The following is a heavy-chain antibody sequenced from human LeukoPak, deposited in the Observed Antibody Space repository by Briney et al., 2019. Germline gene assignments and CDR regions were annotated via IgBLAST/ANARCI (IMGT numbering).Heavy chain of an antibody. CDR3: ARDFGTMVRGVIGY. CDR2: INPNSGGT. CDR1: GYSFTAYY. V-gene: IGHV1-2*02. J-gene: IGHJ4*02. Sequence: ASVKVSCKASGYSFTAYYMHWVRQAPGQGLEWMGWINPNSGGTNYAQKFQGRVTMTRDTSISTAYMELSRLRSDDTAVYYCARDFGTMVRGVIGYWGQGTLVTVSS. D-gene: IGHD3-10*01.